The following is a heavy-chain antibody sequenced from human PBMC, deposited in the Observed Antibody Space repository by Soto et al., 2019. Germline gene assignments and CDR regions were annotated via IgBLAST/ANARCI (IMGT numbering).Heavy chain of an antibody. CDR3: ARPLSSGRAGADY. V-gene: IGHV5-51*01. J-gene: IGHJ4*02. CDR2: IYPGDSDT. Sequence: PGESLKISCKGSGYTFSGYWIGWVRQMPGKGLEWMGIIYPGDSDTRYSPSFQGQVTMSVDKSINTAYLQWSSLKPSDTATYYCARPLSSGRAGADYWGQGTLVTVSS. D-gene: IGHD6-19*01. CDR1: GYTFSGYW.